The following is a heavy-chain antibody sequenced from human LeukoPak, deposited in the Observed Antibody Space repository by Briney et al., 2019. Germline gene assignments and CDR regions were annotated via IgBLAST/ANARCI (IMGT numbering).Heavy chain of an antibody. CDR1: GGSLSSYLYH. CDR3: ARQYTAIVVVVAATRGDWYFDL. J-gene: IGHJ2*01. Sequence: SETLSLTCTVSGGSLSSYLYHWGWLPRPPGKALEGIVTIYCCGSTYYNPALKSRVTISVDTSKTQFSLTLSSVTAAATAMYYCARQYTAIVVVVAATRGDWYFDLWGRGTLVTVSS. D-gene: IGHD2-15*01. CDR2: IYCCGST. V-gene: IGHV4-39*01.